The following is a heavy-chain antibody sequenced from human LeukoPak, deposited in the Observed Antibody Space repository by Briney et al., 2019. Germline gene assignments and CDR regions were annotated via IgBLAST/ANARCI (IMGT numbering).Heavy chain of an antibody. Sequence: ASVKVSCKASGYTFTSYGISWVRQAPGQGLEWMGWISAYNGNTNYAQKLQGRVTMTTDTSTSTAYMEVRSLRSDDTAVYYCARDRDYLNWFDPWGQGTLVTVSS. CDR3: ARDRDYLNWFDP. V-gene: IGHV1-18*01. D-gene: IGHD3-16*01. CDR2: ISAYNGNT. J-gene: IGHJ5*02. CDR1: GYTFTSYG.